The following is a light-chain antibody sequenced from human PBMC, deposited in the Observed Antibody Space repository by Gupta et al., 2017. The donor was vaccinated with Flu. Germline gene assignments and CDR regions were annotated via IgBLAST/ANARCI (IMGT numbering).Light chain of an antibody. V-gene: IGLV2-14*03. Sequence: SITTSCTGTSSDVGGYKYVSWYQQHPAKAPKLIIFDVSNRPSGVSNRFSGSKSGNTASLTISGLQAEDEADYYCNSDTVSSTVVFGGGTKLTVL. CDR2: DVS. J-gene: IGLJ2*01. CDR3: NSDTVSSTVV. CDR1: SSDVGGYKY.